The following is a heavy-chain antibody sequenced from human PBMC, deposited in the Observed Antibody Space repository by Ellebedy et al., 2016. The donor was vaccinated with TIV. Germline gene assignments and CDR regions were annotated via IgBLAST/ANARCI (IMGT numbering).Heavy chain of an antibody. CDR3: ARDRWPYFFDC. Sequence: PGGSLRLSCAASGFSSISYGMHWVRQAPGKGLEWVAFIRSDGSDGNNKYYTDSVEGRFTISRNNSKNIVYLQTNSLKTEETAVYYCARDRWPYFFDCWGQGTLVTVSS. CDR1: GFSSISYG. V-gene: IGHV3-30*02. D-gene: IGHD4-23*01. CDR2: IRSDGSDGNNK. J-gene: IGHJ4*02.